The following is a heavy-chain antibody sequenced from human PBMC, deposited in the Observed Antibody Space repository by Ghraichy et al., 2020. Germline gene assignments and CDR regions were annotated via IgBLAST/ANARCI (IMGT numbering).Heavy chain of an antibody. D-gene: IGHD6-19*01. CDR1: GDSVSSNSVA. V-gene: IGHV6-1*01. J-gene: IGHJ4*02. Sequence: SQNLSLTCAISGDSVSSNSVAWNWIRQAPSRGLEWLGRTYYRSKWYNDYAVSVKSRVTINPDTSKNQFSLQLNSVTPEDTAVYYCARDTLAVAGPIDYWGPGTLVTVSS. CDR3: ARDTLAVAGPIDY. CDR2: TYYRSKWYN.